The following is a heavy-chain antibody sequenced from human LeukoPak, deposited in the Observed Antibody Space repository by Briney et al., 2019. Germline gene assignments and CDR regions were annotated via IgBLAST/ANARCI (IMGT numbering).Heavy chain of an antibody. V-gene: IGHV3-30*03. CDR3: ARDSGDGDYEPLNS. CDR1: GFTFNNYG. J-gene: IGHJ5*02. D-gene: IGHD4-17*01. Sequence: PGGSLRLSCAASGFTFNNYGIHWVRQAPGKGLEWVAVISYDGSDKYYADSVRGRFTISRDNFKNTLYLQMNRLRAEDTAMYYCARDSGDGDYEPLNSWGPGTLVTVSS. CDR2: ISYDGSDK.